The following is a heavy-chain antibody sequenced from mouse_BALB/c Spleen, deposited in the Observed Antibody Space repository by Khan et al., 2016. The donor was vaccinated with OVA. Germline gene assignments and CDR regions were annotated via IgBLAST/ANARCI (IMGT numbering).Heavy chain of an antibody. D-gene: IGHD3-2*02. Sequence: QVQLKQSGAELVRPGASVKLSCKTSGYIFTSYWIHWVKQRSGQGLEWIARIYPGTNNTYYNEKLKDKATLTADKSSSTVYMQLSSLTSEDSAVDVCAIEEALYYFDYWGQGTTLTVSA. V-gene: IGHV1-76*01. CDR3: AIEEALYYFDY. CDR2: IYPGTNNT. CDR1: GYIFTSYW. J-gene: IGHJ2*01.